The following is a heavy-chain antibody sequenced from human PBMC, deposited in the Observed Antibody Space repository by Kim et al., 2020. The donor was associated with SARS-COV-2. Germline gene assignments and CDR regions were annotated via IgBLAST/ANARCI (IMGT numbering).Heavy chain of an antibody. CDR2: IDVANTNT. V-gene: IGHV1-3*01. CDR3: ARDGRSVDYYFDY. Sequence: ASVKVSCKASGYTFTSYCLHWVRQAPGQSLEWMGWIDVANTNTHYSENFQGRVTISRDTSATTVYIELSSLRSEDTAVYYCARDGRSVDYYFDYCGQGTLVTVSS. CDR1: GYTFTSYC. J-gene: IGHJ4*02.